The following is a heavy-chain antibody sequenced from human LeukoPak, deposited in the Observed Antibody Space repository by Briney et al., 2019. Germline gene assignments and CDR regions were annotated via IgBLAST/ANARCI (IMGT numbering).Heavy chain of an antibody. Sequence: GGSLRLSCAVSGFFVSDNYVSWVRQAPGKGLEWVSVYYSGGSTYYADSLKGRFTISRDNAKNSLYLQMNSLRAEDTAVYYCAELGITMIGGVWGKGTTVTISS. CDR2: YYSGGST. CDR1: GFFVSDNY. D-gene: IGHD3-10*02. V-gene: IGHV3-66*01. CDR3: AELGITMIGGV. J-gene: IGHJ6*04.